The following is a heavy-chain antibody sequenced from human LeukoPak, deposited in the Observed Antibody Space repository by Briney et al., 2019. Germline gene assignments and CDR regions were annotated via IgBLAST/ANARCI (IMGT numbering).Heavy chain of an antibody. D-gene: IGHD2-2*02. CDR3: AKGLSCSSTSCYIWAQDDAFDI. CDR2: ISGSGGST. V-gene: IGHV3-23*01. J-gene: IGHJ3*02. CDR1: GFTFSSYA. Sequence: TGGSLRLSCAASGFTFSSYAMSWVRQAPGKGLEWVSAISGSGGSTYYADSVKGRFTISRDNSKNTLYLQMNSLRAEDTAVYYCAKGLSCSSTSCYIWAQDDAFDIWGQGTMVTVSS.